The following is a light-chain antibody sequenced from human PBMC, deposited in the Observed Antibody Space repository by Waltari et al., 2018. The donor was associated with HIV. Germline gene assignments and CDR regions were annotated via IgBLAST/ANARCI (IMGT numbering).Light chain of an antibody. CDR1: SSDVGGYNY. J-gene: IGLJ1*01. Sequence: QSVLTQPASVSGSPGQSITISCSGTSSDVGGYNYVSWVQQHPDKAPKLIIFEVTTRPSGVSDRFSGSKSGNTASLTISGLQAEDEADYYCISYTSNTFAYVFGTGTKVTVL. V-gene: IGLV2-14*01. CDR2: EVT. CDR3: ISYTSNTFAYV.